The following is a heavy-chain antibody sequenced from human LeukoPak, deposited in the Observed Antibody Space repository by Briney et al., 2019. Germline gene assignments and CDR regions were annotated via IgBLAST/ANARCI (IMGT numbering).Heavy chain of an antibody. CDR3: VRLRRNSDRSGYYYYYDY. CDR1: GFTFSSYS. CDR2: ISVRSNYI. J-gene: IGHJ4*02. Sequence: PGGSLRLSCAASGFTFSSYSINWVRQAPGKGLEWVSSISVRSNYIYYADSVRGRFSISRDDARASLYLEMNSLRAEDSAVYYCVRLRRNSDRSGYYYYYDYWGQGTLVTVSS. D-gene: IGHD3-22*01. V-gene: IGHV3-21*01.